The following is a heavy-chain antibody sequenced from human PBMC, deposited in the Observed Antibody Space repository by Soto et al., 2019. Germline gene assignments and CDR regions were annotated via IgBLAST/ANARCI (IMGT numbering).Heavy chain of an antibody. V-gene: IGHV3-30-3*01. CDR1: GFTFSSYA. CDR2: ISYDGSSK. D-gene: IGHD2-15*01. Sequence: GGSLRLSCAASGFTFSSYAMHWVRQAPGKGLEWVAVISYDGSSKYYADSVKGRFTISRDNSKNTLYLQMNSLRAEDTAVYYCAKDRARYCGGGSCYSIFDYWGQGTLVTVSS. J-gene: IGHJ4*02. CDR3: AKDRARYCGGGSCYSIFDY.